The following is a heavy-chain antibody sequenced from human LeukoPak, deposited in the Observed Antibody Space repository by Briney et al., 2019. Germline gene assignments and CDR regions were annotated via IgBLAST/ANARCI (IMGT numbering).Heavy chain of an antibody. V-gene: IGHV1-2*02. D-gene: IGHD6-13*01. CDR1: GYTFTGYY. J-gene: IGHJ6*03. CDR2: INPNSGGT. Sequence: ASVKVSCKASGYTFTGYYMHWVRQAPGQGLEWMGWINPNSGGTNYAQKFQGRVTMTRDTSISTAYMELSRLRSDDTAVYYCARDGKTIAASYYYYMDVWGKGTTVTVSS. CDR3: ARDGKTIAASYYYYMDV.